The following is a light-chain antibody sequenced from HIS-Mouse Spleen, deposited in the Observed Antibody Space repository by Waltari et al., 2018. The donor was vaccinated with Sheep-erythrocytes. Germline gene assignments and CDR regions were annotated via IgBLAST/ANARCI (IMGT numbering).Light chain of an antibody. CDR3: QAWDSSTAWV. J-gene: IGLJ3*02. CDR2: QDS. CDR1: KLGDQF. Sequence: SYELTQPPSVSVSPGQTASIPCSGDKLGDQFACWYQQKPGQSPVLVIYQDSKRPSGTPERFSGSNSGNTATLTISGTQAMDEADYYCQAWDSSTAWVFGGGTKLTVL. V-gene: IGLV3-1*01.